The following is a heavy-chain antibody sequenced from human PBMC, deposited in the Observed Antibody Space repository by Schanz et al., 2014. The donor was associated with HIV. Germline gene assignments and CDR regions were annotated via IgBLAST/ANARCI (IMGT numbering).Heavy chain of an antibody. J-gene: IGHJ6*02. CDR1: GFTFNSYG. CDR3: ASPLLYDSLDV. D-gene: IGHD3-22*01. CDR2: ISYDGDYR. V-gene: IGHV3-30*03. Sequence: VHLVESGGGVVQPGRSLRLSCAASGFTFNSYGMHWVRQAPGKGLEWVAVISYDGDYRYYADSVKGRFTISRDNSKNTLYLQMNSLRAEDTAVYYCASPLLYDSLDVWGQGTTVTVSS.